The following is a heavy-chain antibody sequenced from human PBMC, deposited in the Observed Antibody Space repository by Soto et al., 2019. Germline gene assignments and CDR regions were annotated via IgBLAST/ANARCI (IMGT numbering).Heavy chain of an antibody. V-gene: IGHV3-74*01. CDR1: GFTFSSYW. J-gene: IGHJ4*02. Sequence: GGSLRLSCAASGFTFSSYWMHWVRQAPGKGLVWVSRINSDGSSTSYADSVKGRFTISRDNAKNTLYLQMNSLRAEDTAVYYCARVWGSYYFDYWGQGTLVTVSS. CDR3: ARVWGSYYFDY. D-gene: IGHD7-27*01. CDR2: INSDGSST.